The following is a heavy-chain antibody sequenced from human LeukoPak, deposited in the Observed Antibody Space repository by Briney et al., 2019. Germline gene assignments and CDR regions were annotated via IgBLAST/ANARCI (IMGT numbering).Heavy chain of an antibody. V-gene: IGHV3-23*01. CDR3: ARSSRLANDAFDI. D-gene: IGHD6-19*01. Sequence: PGGSLRLSCAASGFTFSSYAMSWVRQAPGKGLEWVSAISGSGSSTYYADSVKGRFTISRDNSKNTLYLQMNSLRAEDTAVYYCARSSRLANDAFDIWGQGTMVTVSS. J-gene: IGHJ3*02. CDR1: GFTFSSYA. CDR2: ISGSGSST.